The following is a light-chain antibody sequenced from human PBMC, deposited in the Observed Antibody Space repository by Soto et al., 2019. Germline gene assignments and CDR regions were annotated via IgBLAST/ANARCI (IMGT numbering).Light chain of an antibody. CDR3: QQYDNLPLT. Sequence: DIQMTQSPSSLSASVGDRVTITCQASQDISNYVNWYQQKPGKAPKLLIYDASSLETGVPSRFSGRGSGTDFTFTIRSLQPEDIATYDCQQYDNLPLTVGGGTKVDI. CDR1: QDISNY. V-gene: IGKV1-33*01. J-gene: IGKJ4*01. CDR2: DAS.